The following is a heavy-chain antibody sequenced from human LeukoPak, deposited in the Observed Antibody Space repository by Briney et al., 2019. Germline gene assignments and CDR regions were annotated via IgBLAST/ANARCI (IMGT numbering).Heavy chain of an antibody. CDR2: IKKTGIET. V-gene: IGHV3-7*01. Sequence: GGSLRLSCAGSGFTFSHFWMSWVRQAPGKGLVWVAYIKKTGIETYYLDSVKGRFTITRDNNRNSLFLQMYSLRAEDTAVYFCARENGYCSGSDCYSYFDSWGQGTLVTVSS. CDR1: GFTFSHFW. CDR3: ARENGYCSGSDCYSYFDS. D-gene: IGHD2-15*01. J-gene: IGHJ4*02.